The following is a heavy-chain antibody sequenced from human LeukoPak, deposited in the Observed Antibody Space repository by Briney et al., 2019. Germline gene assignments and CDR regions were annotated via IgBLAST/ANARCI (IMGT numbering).Heavy chain of an antibody. V-gene: IGHV1-2*06. CDR1: GYTFTGYY. J-gene: IGHJ4*02. CDR3: ARDQWLYSSGWYGY. D-gene: IGHD6-19*01. Sequence: ASVKVSCKASGYTFTGYYMRWVRQAPGQGLEWMGRINPNSGGTNYAQKFQGRVTMTRDTSISTAYMELSRLRSDDTAVYYCARDQWLYSSGWYGYWGQGTLVTVSS. CDR2: INPNSGGT.